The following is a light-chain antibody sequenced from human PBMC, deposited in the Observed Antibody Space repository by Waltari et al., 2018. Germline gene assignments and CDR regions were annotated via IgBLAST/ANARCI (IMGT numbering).Light chain of an antibody. V-gene: IGKV1-33*01. CDR3: QQYDTPLS. CDR2: GAS. Sequence: DIQMHPSPSSLTPYEGHRVTITCQANQDIYISLNWYQQKPGKAPNLLIYGASSLEPGVPSRFSGSGSGTDFTFTISSLQPDDFATYYCQQYDTPLSFGGGTKVAIK. J-gene: IGKJ4*01. CDR1: QDIYIS.